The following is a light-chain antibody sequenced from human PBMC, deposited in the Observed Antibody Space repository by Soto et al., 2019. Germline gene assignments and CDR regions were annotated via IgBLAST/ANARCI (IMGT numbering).Light chain of an antibody. Sequence: EIVMTQSPATLSVSSGERATLSCRASQSVSSNLAWFLQVPGQAPRLLIYGASTRATGVPARFSGSGSGTEFTLTISSLQSEDFAVYYCQQYNNWPRTFGQGTKVDIK. CDR2: GAS. J-gene: IGKJ1*01. CDR3: QQYNNWPRT. V-gene: IGKV3-15*01. CDR1: QSVSSN.